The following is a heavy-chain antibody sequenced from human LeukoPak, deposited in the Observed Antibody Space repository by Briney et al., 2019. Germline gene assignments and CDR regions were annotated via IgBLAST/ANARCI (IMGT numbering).Heavy chain of an antibody. V-gene: IGHV1-69*05. D-gene: IGHD4-11*01. CDR3: ARDLWDDYRDNWFDP. CDR2: IIPIFGTA. CDR1: GGTFSSYA. J-gene: IGHJ5*02. Sequence: SVKVSCKASGGTFSSYAISWVRLAPGQGLEWMGRIIPIFGTANYAQKFQGRVTITTDESTSTAYMELSSLRSEDTAVYYCARDLWDDYRDNWFDPRGQGTLVTVSS.